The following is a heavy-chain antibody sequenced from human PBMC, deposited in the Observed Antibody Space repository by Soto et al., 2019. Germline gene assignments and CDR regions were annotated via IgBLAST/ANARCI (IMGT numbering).Heavy chain of an antibody. CDR2: IYWDDDK. D-gene: IGHD6-13*01. CDR3: AHRRLLGIAAAGAFDY. CDR1: GFSLSTSGVG. J-gene: IGHJ4*02. V-gene: IGHV2-5*02. Sequence: SGPTLVNPTQTLTLTCTFSGFSLSTSGVGVGWIRQPPGKALEWLALIYWDDDKRYSPSLKSRLTITKDTSKNQVVLTMTNMEPVDTAKYYCAHRRLLGIAAAGAFDYWGKGTLVTVSS.